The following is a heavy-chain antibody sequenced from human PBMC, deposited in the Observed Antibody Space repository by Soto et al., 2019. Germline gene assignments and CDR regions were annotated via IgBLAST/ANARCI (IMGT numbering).Heavy chain of an antibody. J-gene: IGHJ4*02. CDR3: ATDGPGKQSLVGYYFDY. D-gene: IGHD6-19*01. Sequence: QVQLVESGGGVVQPGRSLRLSCEASGFTFSNYGMHWVRQAPGKGLEWVAVISSDGSKKYYVDSVKGRFTISRDNSKNTLDLQMDSLRGEDTAVYECATDGPGKQSLVGYYFDYWGQGTLVTVSS. V-gene: IGHV3-30*03. CDR2: ISSDGSKK. CDR1: GFTFSNYG.